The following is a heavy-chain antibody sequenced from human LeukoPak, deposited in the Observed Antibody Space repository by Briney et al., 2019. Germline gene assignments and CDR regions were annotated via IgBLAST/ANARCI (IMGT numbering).Heavy chain of an antibody. CDR1: GVTLNTFA. Sequence: GGSLRLSCAASGVTLNTFAMTWVRQAPGRGLEWASVISGYDGSTYYADSVKGRLTISRDNSRSTLHLQMNSLRVEDTAVYYCATRGSTGTKYIEHWGQGTLVTVAS. CDR2: ISGYDGST. CDR3: ATRGSTGTKYIEH. J-gene: IGHJ4*02. D-gene: IGHD1-1*01. V-gene: IGHV3-23*01.